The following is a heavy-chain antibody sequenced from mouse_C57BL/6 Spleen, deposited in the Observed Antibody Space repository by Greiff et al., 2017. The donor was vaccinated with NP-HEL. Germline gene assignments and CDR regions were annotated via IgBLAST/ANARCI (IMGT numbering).Heavy chain of an antibody. CDR1: GYSFTGYY. CDR3: ARTEDGNYDY. D-gene: IGHD2-1*01. J-gene: IGHJ2*01. CDR2: INPSTGGT. Sequence: VQLKQSGPELVKPGASVKISCKASGYSFTGYYMNWVKQSPEKSLEWIGEINPSTGGTTYNQKFKAKATLTVDKSSSTAYMQLKSLTSEDSAVYYCARTEDGNYDYWGQGTTLTVSS. V-gene: IGHV1-42*01.